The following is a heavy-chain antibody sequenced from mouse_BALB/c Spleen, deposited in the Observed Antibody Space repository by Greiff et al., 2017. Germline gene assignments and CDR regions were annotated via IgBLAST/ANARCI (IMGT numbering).Heavy chain of an antibody. Sequence: VQLQQSGPGLVAPSQSLSITCTVSGFSLTSYDISWIRQPPGKGLEWLGVIWTGGGTNYNSAFMSRLSISKDNSKSQVFLKMNSLQTDDTAIYYCVRYYYGSSYVRYAMDYWGQGTSVTVSS. CDR3: VRYYYGSSYVRYAMDY. J-gene: IGHJ4*01. CDR1: GFSLTSYD. CDR2: IWTGGGT. V-gene: IGHV2-9-2*01. D-gene: IGHD1-1*01.